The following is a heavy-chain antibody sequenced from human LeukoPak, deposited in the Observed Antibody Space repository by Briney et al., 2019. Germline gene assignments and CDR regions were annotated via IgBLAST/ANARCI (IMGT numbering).Heavy chain of an antibody. Sequence: GGSLRLSCAASGLTFSSYGMHWVRQPPGKGLEWVAVISYDGTIRNYADSVKGRFTISRDNSKNTLYLQMNSLTAEDTALYYCAKGGCSSTTCYLANPWGQGTLVTVSS. CDR2: ISYDGTIR. J-gene: IGHJ5*02. CDR1: GLTFSSYG. D-gene: IGHD2-2*01. CDR3: AKGGCSSTTCYLANP. V-gene: IGHV3-30*18.